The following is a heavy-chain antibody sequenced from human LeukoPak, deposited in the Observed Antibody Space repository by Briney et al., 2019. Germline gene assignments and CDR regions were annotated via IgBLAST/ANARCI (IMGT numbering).Heavy chain of an antibody. CDR1: GGSTSDYY. CDR2: IYYTGNT. J-gene: IGHJ4*02. Sequence: SETLSRTCSVSGGSTSDYYWNWIRQPAGQGLEWLGRIYYTGNTAYNPSLESRLTMSLDTAKNQFSLKVTSVTAADTAVYYCARGGTLFTYFDSWGQGTLVTVSS. D-gene: IGHD3-10*02. V-gene: IGHV4-4*07. CDR3: ARGGTLFTYFDS.